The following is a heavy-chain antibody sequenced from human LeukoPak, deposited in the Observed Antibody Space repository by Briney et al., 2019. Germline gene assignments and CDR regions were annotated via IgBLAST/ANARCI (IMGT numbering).Heavy chain of an antibody. J-gene: IGHJ5*02. CDR2: TYYTSKWYN. D-gene: IGHD1-1*01. V-gene: IGHV6-1*01. Sequence: SQTLSLTCGISGDSVSSKSGGWNWIRQSPSRGLEWLGRTYYTSKWYNEYAVSMKSRITINSDTSKNQLSLQLNSVIPEDTAVYFCAKVEPTKGWFDPWGQGTLVIVSS. CDR3: AKVEPTKGWFDP. CDR1: GDSVSSKSGG.